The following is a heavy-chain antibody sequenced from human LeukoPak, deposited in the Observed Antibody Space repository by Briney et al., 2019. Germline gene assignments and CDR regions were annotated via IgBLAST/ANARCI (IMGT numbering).Heavy chain of an antibody. J-gene: IGHJ4*02. Sequence: PGGSLRLAYAASGFSFSSYSMNWIRQAPGKGLEWVSYISNSSSITQYADFVKGRFTISRDNAKNSLYLQMNSLRADDTAVYYCARTVSYWGQGTLVTVSS. CDR2: ISNSSSIT. V-gene: IGHV3-48*04. CDR3: ARTVSY. D-gene: IGHD4-17*01. CDR1: GFSFSSYS.